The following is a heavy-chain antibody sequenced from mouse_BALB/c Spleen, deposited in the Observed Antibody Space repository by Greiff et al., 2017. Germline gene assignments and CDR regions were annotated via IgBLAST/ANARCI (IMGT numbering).Heavy chain of an antibody. CDR1: GFNFTDYF. V-gene: IGHV14-1*02. CDR2: IDPENGNT. J-gene: IGHJ4*01. CDR3: AKGPNDYGSSTMDY. Sequence: VQLQQSGAELVRPGASVKLSCNASGFNFTDYFMHWVKQRPEQGLEWIGWIDPENGNTIYDPKFQGKASITADTSSNTAYLQLSSLTSEDTAVYYCAKGPNDYGSSTMDYWGQGTSGTVAA. D-gene: IGHD1-1*01.